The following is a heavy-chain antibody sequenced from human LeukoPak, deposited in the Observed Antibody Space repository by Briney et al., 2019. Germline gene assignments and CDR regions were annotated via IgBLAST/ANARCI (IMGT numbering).Heavy chain of an antibody. Sequence: PGGSLRLSCAASGFTFSSYAMSWVRQAPGKGREWVSAISGSGGSTSYAASVKGRFAISRDNSKNTLYLQMNSLRAEDTAVYYCAKVRSGSNWYFDYWGQGTLVTVSS. CDR2: ISGSGGST. CDR3: AKVRSGSNWYFDY. CDR1: GFTFSSYA. J-gene: IGHJ4*02. D-gene: IGHD6-13*01. V-gene: IGHV3-23*01.